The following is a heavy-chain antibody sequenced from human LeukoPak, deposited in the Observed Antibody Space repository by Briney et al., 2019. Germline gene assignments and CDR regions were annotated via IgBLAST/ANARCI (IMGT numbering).Heavy chain of an antibody. V-gene: IGHV3-48*03. CDR1: GFTFSSYE. D-gene: IGHD6-19*01. CDR3: ARERGSGWYMEGTFDF. Sequence: PGGSLRLSCAASGFTFSSYEMNWVRQAPGKGLEWVSYISSSGSTIYYADSVKGRFTISRDNAKNSLYLQMNSLRAEDTAVYYCARERGSGWYMEGTFDFWGQGTLVTVSS. J-gene: IGHJ4*02. CDR2: ISSSGSTI.